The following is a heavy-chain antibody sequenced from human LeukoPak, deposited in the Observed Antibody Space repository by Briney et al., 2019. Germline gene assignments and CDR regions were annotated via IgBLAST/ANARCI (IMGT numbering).Heavy chain of an antibody. CDR2: IYYSGST. Sequence: SETLSLTCTVSGGSISSSSYYWGWIRQPPGKGLEWIGSIYYSGSTNYNPSLKSRVTISVDTSKNQFSLKLSSVTAADTAVYYCASGVTYYDFWSGYYQTPSFDYWGQGTLVTVSS. J-gene: IGHJ4*02. D-gene: IGHD3-3*01. CDR3: ASGVTYYDFWSGYYQTPSFDY. CDR1: GGSISSSSYY. V-gene: IGHV4-39*07.